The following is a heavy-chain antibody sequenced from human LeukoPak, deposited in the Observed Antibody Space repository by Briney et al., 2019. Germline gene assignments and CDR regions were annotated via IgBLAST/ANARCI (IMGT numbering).Heavy chain of an antibody. Sequence: GASVKVSCKASGGTFSSYAISWVRQAPGQGLEWMGGIIPIFGTANYAQKFQGRVTITADESTSTAYMELSSLRSEDTAVYYCAREYTMVRGVWGFDYWGQGTLVTVSS. CDR1: GGTFSSYA. J-gene: IGHJ4*02. CDR2: IIPIFGTA. CDR3: AREYTMVRGVWGFDY. D-gene: IGHD3-10*01. V-gene: IGHV1-69*13.